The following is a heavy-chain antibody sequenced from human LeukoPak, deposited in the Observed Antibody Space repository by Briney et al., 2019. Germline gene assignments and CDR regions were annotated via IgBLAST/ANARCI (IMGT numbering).Heavy chain of an antibody. CDR3: SGDPGDY. CDR1: GFTFNTYW. J-gene: IGHJ4*02. CDR2: IKPDGSEE. V-gene: IGHV3-7*04. D-gene: IGHD7-27*01. Sequence: GRSLRLSCAASGFTFNTYWMSWVRQAPGKGLEWVANIKPDGSEEYYVDSVKDRFTISRDNAKNSLYLQMNSLRVEDTAVYYCSGDPGDYWGQGTLVTVSS.